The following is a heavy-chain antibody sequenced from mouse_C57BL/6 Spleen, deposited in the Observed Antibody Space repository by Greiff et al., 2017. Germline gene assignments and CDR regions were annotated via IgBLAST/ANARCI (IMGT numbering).Heavy chain of an antibody. CDR1: GYAFSSYW. J-gene: IGHJ1*03. V-gene: IGHV1-80*01. CDR2: IYPGDGDT. CDR3: ARSGDWDWYFDV. D-gene: IGHD4-1*01. Sequence: VQLQQSGAELVKPGASVKISCKASGYAFSSYWMNWVKQRPGKGLEWIGQIYPGDGDTNYNGKFKGKATLTADKSSSTAYMQRSSLTSEDSAVYFCARSGDWDWYFDVWGTGTTVTVSS.